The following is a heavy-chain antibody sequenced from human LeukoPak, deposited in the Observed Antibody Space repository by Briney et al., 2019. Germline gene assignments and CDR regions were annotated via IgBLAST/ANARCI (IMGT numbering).Heavy chain of an antibody. CDR1: GGSISSYY. D-gene: IGHD3-3*01. Sequence: PSETLSLTCTVSGGSISSYYWSWIRQPPGKGLEWIGYIYYSGSTNYYPSLKRRVIITVETSKKQFPQMQSSVIAADTTVDYWSRGVLRFLEWLPNWFDPWGQGTLVTVSS. J-gene: IGHJ5*02. CDR2: IYYSGST. V-gene: IGHV4-59*01. CDR3: SRGVLRFLEWLPNWFDP.